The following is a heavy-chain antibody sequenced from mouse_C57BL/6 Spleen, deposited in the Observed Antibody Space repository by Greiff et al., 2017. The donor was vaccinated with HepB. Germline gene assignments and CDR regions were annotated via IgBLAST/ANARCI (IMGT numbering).Heavy chain of an antibody. J-gene: IGHJ1*03. Sequence: EVKVEESGPGLVKPSQSLSLTCSVTGYSITSGYYWNWIRQFPGNKLEWMGYISYDGSNNYNPSLKNRISITRDTSKNQFFLKLNSVTTEDTATYYCARADYGSSGGYFDVWGTGTTVTVSS. V-gene: IGHV3-6*01. CDR2: ISYDGSN. CDR3: ARADYGSSGGYFDV. D-gene: IGHD1-1*01. CDR1: GYSITSGYY.